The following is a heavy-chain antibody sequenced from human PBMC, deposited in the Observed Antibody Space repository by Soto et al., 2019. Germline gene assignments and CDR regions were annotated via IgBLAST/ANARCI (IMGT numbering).Heavy chain of an antibody. J-gene: IGHJ3*02. CDR1: GYTFTSYG. CDR3: ARVELRYYDSSGYYSGAFDI. CDR2: ISAYNGNT. Sequence: ASLKVSCKASGYTFTSYGISWVRQAPGQGLEWMGWISAYNGNTNYAQKLQGRVTMTTDTSTSTAYMELRSLRSDDTAVYYCARVELRYYDSSGYYSGAFDIWGQGTMVTVSS. D-gene: IGHD3-22*01. V-gene: IGHV1-18*01.